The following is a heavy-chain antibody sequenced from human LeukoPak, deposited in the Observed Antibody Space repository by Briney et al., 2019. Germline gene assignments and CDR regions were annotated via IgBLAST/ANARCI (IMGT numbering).Heavy chain of an antibody. CDR1: GGTFSSYA. CDR3: ARLVEDAFDI. J-gene: IGHJ3*02. V-gene: IGHV1-69*05. Sequence: ASVKVSCKASGGTFSSYAISWVRQAPGQGLEWMGGIIPIFGTANYAQKFQGRVAITTDESTSTAYMELSSLRSEDTAVYYCARLVEDAFDIWGQGTMVTVSS. D-gene: IGHD2-15*01. CDR2: IIPIFGTA.